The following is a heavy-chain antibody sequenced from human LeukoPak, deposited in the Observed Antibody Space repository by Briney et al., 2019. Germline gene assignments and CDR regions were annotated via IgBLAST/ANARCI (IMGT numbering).Heavy chain of an antibody. CDR2: ISGSGGST. CDR3: AKALRSIYYYYMDV. Sequence: PGGSLRLSCAASGFTFSDYAMSWVRQAPGKGLEWVPAISGSGGSTYYTDSVKGRFTISRDNSRSTLYLHLNSLRAEDTAVYWCAKALRSIYYYYMDVWGNGTTVTVSS. D-gene: IGHD3-10*01. CDR1: GFTFSDYA. V-gene: IGHV3-23*01. J-gene: IGHJ6*03.